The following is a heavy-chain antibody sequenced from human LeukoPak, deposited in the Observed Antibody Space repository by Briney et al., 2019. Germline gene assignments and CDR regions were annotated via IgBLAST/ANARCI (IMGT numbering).Heavy chain of an antibody. CDR1: GFTFSIYS. V-gene: IGHV3-48*04. CDR3: ARDGPVVRKEYYFDY. J-gene: IGHJ4*02. Sequence: GGSLRLSCAASGFTFSIYSMNWVRQAPGKGLEWVSYISSRSRTIYYADSVKGRFTVSRDNARDSLYLQMNSLRAEDTAVYYCARDGPVVRKEYYFDYWGQGTLVTVSS. CDR2: ISSRSRTI. D-gene: IGHD3-22*01.